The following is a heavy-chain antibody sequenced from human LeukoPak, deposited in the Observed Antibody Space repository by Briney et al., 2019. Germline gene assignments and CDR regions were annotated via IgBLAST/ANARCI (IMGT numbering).Heavy chain of an antibody. Sequence: GGSLRLSCAASGFTFSSYAMHWVRQAPGKGLEWAAVISYDGSNKYYADSVKGRFTISRDNSKNTLYLQMNSLRAEDTAVYYCARGVVVWYFDLWGRGTLVTVSS. J-gene: IGHJ2*01. CDR3: ARGVVVWYFDL. CDR2: ISYDGSNK. V-gene: IGHV3-30-3*01. D-gene: IGHD2-15*01. CDR1: GFTFSSYA.